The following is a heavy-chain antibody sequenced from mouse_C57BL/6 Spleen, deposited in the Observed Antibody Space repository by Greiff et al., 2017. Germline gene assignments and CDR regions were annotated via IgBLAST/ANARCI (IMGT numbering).Heavy chain of an antibody. Sequence: EVQRVESGGGLVQPGGSLSLSCAASGFTFTDYYMSWVRQPPGKALEWLGFIRNKANGYTTEYSASVKGRFTISRDNSQSILYLQMNALRAEDSATYYCARSYYYGSSCFDYWGQGTTLTVSS. CDR2: IRNKANGYTT. CDR1: GFTFTDYY. V-gene: IGHV7-3*01. CDR3: ARSYYYGSSCFDY. J-gene: IGHJ2*01. D-gene: IGHD1-1*01.